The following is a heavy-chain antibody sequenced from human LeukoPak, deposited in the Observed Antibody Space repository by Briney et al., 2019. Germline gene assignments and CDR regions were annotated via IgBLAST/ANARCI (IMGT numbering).Heavy chain of an antibody. D-gene: IGHD3-22*01. CDR1: GGSISSYY. CDR2: IYTSGST. Sequence: SETLSLTCTVSGGSISSYYWSWIRQPPGKGLEWIGRIYTSGSTNYNPSLRSRVTISVDTSKNQFSLTLSSVTAADSAVYYCARGITMIDYWGQGTLVTVSS. V-gene: IGHV4-4*08. J-gene: IGHJ4*02. CDR3: ARGITMIDY.